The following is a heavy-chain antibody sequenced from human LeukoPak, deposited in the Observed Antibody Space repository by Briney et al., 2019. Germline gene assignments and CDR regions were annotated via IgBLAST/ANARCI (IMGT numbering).Heavy chain of an antibody. V-gene: IGHV3-7*05. CDR1: GFTLSSFW. CDR3: ARGRGIAL. CDR2: INEDGIEK. Sequence: GGSLRLSCAASGFTLSSFWMNWVRQAPGKGLEWVANINEDGIEKHYVDSVRGRFTISRDNAKNSLYLQMDSLRADDTAVYYCARGRGIALWGQGTLVTVSS. J-gene: IGHJ5*02.